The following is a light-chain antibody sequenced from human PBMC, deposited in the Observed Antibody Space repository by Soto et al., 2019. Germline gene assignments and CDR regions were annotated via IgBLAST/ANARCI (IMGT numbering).Light chain of an antibody. CDR1: SSDVGGYNY. V-gene: IGLV2-11*01. CDR3: CSYAGSYIFYV. CDR2: DVS. Sequence: QSALTQPRSVSGSPGQSVTISCTGTSSDVGGYNYVSWYQQHPGKAPKLMIYDVSKRPSGVPDRFSGSKSGNTASLTISGLRAEDEADYYCCSYAGSYIFYVFGTGTKLTVL. J-gene: IGLJ1*01.